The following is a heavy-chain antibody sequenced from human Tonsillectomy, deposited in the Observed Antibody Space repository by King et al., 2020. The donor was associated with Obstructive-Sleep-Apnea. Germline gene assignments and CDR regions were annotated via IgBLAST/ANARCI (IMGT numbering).Heavy chain of an antibody. CDR3: AASTVTTAPLFDP. D-gene: IGHD4-11*01. J-gene: IGHJ5*02. CDR2: SRNKVNSYTT. V-gene: IGHV3-72*01. CDR1: GFAFSDHY. Sequence: VQLVESGGGLVQPGGSLRLSCAASGFAFSDHYIDWVRQAPGKGLEWGGRSRNKVNSYTTDYAASVRGRFTISREDSKNSLYLQMNSLKAEDTAVYYCAASTVTTAPLFDPWGQGTLVTVSS.